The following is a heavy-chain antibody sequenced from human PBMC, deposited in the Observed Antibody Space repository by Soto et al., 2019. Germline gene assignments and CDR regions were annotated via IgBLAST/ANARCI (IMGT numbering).Heavy chain of an antibody. CDR3: ARGGGIRFLEWRGGYGMDV. CDR1: GYTFTGYY. D-gene: IGHD3-3*01. J-gene: IGHJ6*02. Sequence: ASVKVSWKASGYTFTGYYMHWVRQAPGQGLEWMGWINPNSGGTNYAQKFQGWVTMTRDTSISTAYMELSRLRSDDTAVYYCARGGGIRFLEWRGGYGMDVWGQGTTVTVS. V-gene: IGHV1-2*04. CDR2: INPNSGGT.